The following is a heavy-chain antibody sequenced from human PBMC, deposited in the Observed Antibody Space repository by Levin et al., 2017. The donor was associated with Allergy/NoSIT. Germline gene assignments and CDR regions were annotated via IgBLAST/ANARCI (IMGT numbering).Heavy chain of an antibody. CDR2: ISGNGANT. CDR1: GFFFGSFV. J-gene: IGHJ4*02. Sequence: GGSLRLSCSASGFFFGSFVMHWVRQAPGKGLEYVSAISGNGANTNYADSVKGRFTISGDNSKNTLYLQMTSLRPEDTAVYYCARAPNNQDPRVLFSGLQEGYFDHWGQGTPVTVSS. V-gene: IGHV3-64D*06. D-gene: IGHD1/OR15-1a*01. CDR3: ARAPNNQDPRVLFSGLQEGYFDH.